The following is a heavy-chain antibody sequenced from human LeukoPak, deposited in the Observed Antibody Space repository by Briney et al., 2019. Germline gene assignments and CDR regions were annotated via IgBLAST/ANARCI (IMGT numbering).Heavy chain of an antibody. Sequence: GGSLRLSCAASGFTVSSNYMSWVRQAPGKGLEWVSVIYSGGSTYYADSVKGRFTISRDNSKNTLYLQMNSLRAEDTAVYYCAKEPWVGWFDPWGQGTLVTVSS. V-gene: IGHV3-53*01. D-gene: IGHD2-15*01. CDR3: AKEPWVGWFDP. J-gene: IGHJ5*02. CDR1: GFTVSSNY. CDR2: IYSGGST.